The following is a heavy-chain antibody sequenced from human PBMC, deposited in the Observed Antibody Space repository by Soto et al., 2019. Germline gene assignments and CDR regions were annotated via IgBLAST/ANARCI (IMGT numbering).Heavy chain of an antibody. CDR3: ASGYCSSTSCYAGGGYYYMDV. Sequence: QVQLVQSGAEVKKPGSSVKVSCKASGGTFSSYTISWVRQAPGQGLEWRGRIIPILGIANYAQKFQGRVTITADKSASTAYMELSSLRSEDTAVYYCASGYCSSTSCYAGGGYYYMDVWGKGTTVTVSS. J-gene: IGHJ6*03. CDR1: GGTFSSYT. D-gene: IGHD2-2*01. V-gene: IGHV1-69*02. CDR2: IIPILGIA.